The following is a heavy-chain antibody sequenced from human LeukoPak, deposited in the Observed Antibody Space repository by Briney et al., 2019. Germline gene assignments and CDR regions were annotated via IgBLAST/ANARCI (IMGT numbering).Heavy chain of an antibody. CDR1: GFIFDDYG. CDR3: ARDWYYYDSSFATASG. V-gene: IGHV3-21*01. J-gene: IGHJ4*02. D-gene: IGHD3-22*01. Sequence: PGGSLRLSCAASGFIFDDYGMTWVRQAPGKGLEWVSSITSSSSYINYADSVKGRFTISRDNAKNSLYLQMSSLRAEDTAVYYCARDWYYYDSSFATASGWGQGTLVTVSS. CDR2: ITSSSSYI.